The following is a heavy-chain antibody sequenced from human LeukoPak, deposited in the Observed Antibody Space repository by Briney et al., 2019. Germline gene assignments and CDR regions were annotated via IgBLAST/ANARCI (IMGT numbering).Heavy chain of an antibody. CDR2: ISAYNGKT. Sequence: ASVKVSCKASGYTFTSYGISWVRQARGQGLEWMGWISAYNGKTNYAQKLQGRVTMTTDTSTSTAYMELRSLRSDDTAVYYCARPRRIQLPYPASSSWYDGAGWFDPWGQGTLVTVSS. V-gene: IGHV1-18*01. CDR1: GYTFTSYG. CDR3: ARPRRIQLPYPASSSWYDGAGWFDP. D-gene: IGHD6-13*01. J-gene: IGHJ5*02.